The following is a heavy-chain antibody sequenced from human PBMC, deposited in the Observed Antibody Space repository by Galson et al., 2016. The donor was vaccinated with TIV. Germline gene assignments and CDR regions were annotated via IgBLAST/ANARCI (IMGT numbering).Heavy chain of an antibody. V-gene: IGHV3-11*01. CDR3: ARDCSSANCDSNPVYFDS. CDR2: ISSSGRII. D-gene: IGHD2-2*01. J-gene: IGHJ4*02. CDR1: GFTFSDYY. Sequence: SLSLSCAASGFTFSDYYMSWIRQAPGKGLEWVSYISSSGRIIYYADSVKGRFTISRDNAKNSLYLQMNSLRAEDTAVYYCARDCSSANCDSNPVYFDSWGQGTLVTVSS.